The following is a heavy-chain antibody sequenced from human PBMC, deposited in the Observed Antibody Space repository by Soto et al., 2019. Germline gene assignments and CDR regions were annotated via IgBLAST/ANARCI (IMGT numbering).Heavy chain of an antibody. Sequence: GGSLRLSCAASGFTFSDHYMDWVRQVPGKGLEWVGRIRKKANSYTTEYAASVKGRFTISRDDSKNSMYLQMNSLRAEDTAVYYCAKDKGRYSSSWPPITNWFDPWGQGTLVTVSS. D-gene: IGHD6-13*01. CDR2: IRKKANSYTT. V-gene: IGHV3-72*01. J-gene: IGHJ5*02. CDR1: GFTFSDHY. CDR3: AKDKGRYSSSWPPITNWFDP.